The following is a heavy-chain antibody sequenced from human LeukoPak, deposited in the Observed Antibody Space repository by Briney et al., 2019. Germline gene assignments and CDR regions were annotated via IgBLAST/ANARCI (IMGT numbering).Heavy chain of an antibody. J-gene: IGHJ4*02. CDR3: ARAARDGYDFAY. Sequence: ASVKVSCKASGYTFTSYAMHWVRQAPGQRLEWMGWINAGNGNTKYSQKFQGRVTITRDTSASTAYMELSSLRSEDMAVYYCARAARDGYDFAYGGQGTLVTVSS. D-gene: IGHD5-24*01. CDR1: GYTFTSYA. CDR2: INAGNGNT. V-gene: IGHV1-3*01.